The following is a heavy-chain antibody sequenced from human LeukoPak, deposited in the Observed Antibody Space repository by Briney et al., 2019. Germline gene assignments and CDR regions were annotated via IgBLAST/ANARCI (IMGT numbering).Heavy chain of an antibody. V-gene: IGHV4-4*02. J-gene: IGHJ5*02. CDR1: GGSISSSNW. D-gene: IGHD6-19*01. CDR2: IYHSGST. Sequence: SETLSLTCAVSGGSISSSNWWSWVCQSPGKGLEWIGEIYHSGSTNYNPSLKSRATVSVDKSKNQFSLKLSSVTAADTAMYYCATRYSSGWFDQWGQGTLITVSS. CDR3: ATRYSSGWFDQ.